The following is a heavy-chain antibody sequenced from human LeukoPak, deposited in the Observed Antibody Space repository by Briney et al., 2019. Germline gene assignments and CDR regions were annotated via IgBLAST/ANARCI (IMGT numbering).Heavy chain of an antibody. Sequence: GGSPRLSCAASGFTFSSYGMHWVRQAPGKGLEWVAVISYDGSNKYYADSVKGRFTISRDNSKNTLYLQMNSLRAEDTAVYYCAKDRIFGVVIIPAGYWGQGTLVTVSS. V-gene: IGHV3-30*18. CDR1: GFTFSSYG. CDR2: ISYDGSNK. J-gene: IGHJ4*02. CDR3: AKDRIFGVVIIPAGY. D-gene: IGHD3-3*01.